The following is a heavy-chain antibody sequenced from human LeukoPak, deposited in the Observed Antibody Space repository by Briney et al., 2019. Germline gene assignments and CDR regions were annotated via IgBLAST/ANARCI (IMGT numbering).Heavy chain of an antibody. D-gene: IGHD4-17*01. J-gene: IGHJ4*02. CDR1: GGSISSSSYY. CDR3: ARSDGDYGLDFDY. Sequence: PSETLSLTCTVSGGSISSSSYYWGWIRQPPGKGLEWIGSIYYSGSTYYNPSLKSRVTISVDTSKNQFSLKLSSMTAADTAVYYCARSDGDYGLDFDYWGQGTLVTVSS. CDR2: IYYSGST. V-gene: IGHV4-39*01.